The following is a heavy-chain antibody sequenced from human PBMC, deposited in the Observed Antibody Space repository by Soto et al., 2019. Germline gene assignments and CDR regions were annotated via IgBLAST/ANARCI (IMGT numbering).Heavy chain of an antibody. J-gene: IGHJ6*02. Sequence: PGGSLRLSCAASGSTFSRFPMSWVRQAPGKGLEWVSGFGGGAGGTFYADSVKGRCTISRDTSKDTLFLQLNSLTAEDTGVYYCAKSRSSFFYYGLDVWGQGTTVTVSS. CDR3: AKSRSSFFYYGLDV. D-gene: IGHD3-10*01. CDR1: GSTFSRFP. CDR2: FGGGAGGT. V-gene: IGHV3-23*01.